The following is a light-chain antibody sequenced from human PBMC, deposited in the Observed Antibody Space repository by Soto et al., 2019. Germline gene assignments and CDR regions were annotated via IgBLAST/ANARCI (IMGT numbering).Light chain of an antibody. CDR3: QQYSNWPPIT. J-gene: IGKJ5*01. V-gene: IGKV3-15*01. Sequence: MVIAQSPATLSVPPGERATLSCSASQSVSSKLAWYQQKPGQAPRLLIYDTSTRATGIPARFSGSGSGTEFTLTISSLQSEDFAVYYCQQYSNWPPITFGQGTRLEIK. CDR1: QSVSSK. CDR2: DTS.